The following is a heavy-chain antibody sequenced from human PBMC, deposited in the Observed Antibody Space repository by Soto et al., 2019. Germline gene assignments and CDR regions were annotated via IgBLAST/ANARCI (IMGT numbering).Heavy chain of an antibody. CDR1: GGTFSSYT. V-gene: IGHV1-69*02. Sequence: ASVKVSCKASGGTFSSYTISWVRQAPGQGLEWMGRIIPILGIANYAQKFQGRVTITADKSTSTAYMELSSVRSEDTAVYYCASSTGNKDAFDIWGQGTMVTVSS. CDR2: IIPILGIA. CDR3: ASSTGNKDAFDI. D-gene: IGHD7-27*01. J-gene: IGHJ3*02.